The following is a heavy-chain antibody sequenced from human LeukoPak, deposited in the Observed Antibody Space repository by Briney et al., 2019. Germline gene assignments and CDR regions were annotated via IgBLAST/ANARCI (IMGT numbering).Heavy chain of an antibody. V-gene: IGHV4-34*01. Sequence: GSLRLSCAASGFTFSSYAMSWIRQPPGKGLEWIGEINHSGSTNYNPSLKSRVTISIDTSKNQFSLKLSSVTAADTAVYYCSRQIRYKRELLRYYFDYWGQGTLVTVSS. D-gene: IGHD1-26*01. CDR1: GFTFSSYA. CDR3: SRQIRYKRELLRYYFDY. CDR2: INHSGST. J-gene: IGHJ4*02.